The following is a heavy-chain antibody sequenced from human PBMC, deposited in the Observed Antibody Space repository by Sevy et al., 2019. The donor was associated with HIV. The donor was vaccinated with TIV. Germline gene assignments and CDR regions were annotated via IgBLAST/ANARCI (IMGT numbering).Heavy chain of an antibody. J-gene: IGHJ6*02. CDR3: ARERLAAAGTGSFYYYYGMDV. Sequence: GGSLRLSCAASGFTFSDYYMSWIRQAPGKGLEWVSYISSSGSTIYYADSVKGRFTISRDNAKNSLYLQMNSLRAEDTAVYYCARERLAAAGTGSFYYYYGMDVWGQGTTVTVSS. V-gene: IGHV3-11*01. CDR2: ISSSGSTI. CDR1: GFTFSDYY. D-gene: IGHD6-13*01.